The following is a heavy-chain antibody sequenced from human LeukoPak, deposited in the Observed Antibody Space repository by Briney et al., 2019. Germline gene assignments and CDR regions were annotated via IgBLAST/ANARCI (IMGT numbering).Heavy chain of an antibody. CDR1: GFTVSSNS. J-gene: IGHJ4*02. Sequence: GGSLRLSCTVSGFTVSSNSMSWVRQAPGKGLEWVSFIYSDNTHYSDSVKGRFTISRDNSKNTLYLQMNSLRAADTAVYYCARRAGAYSHPYDYWGQGTLVTVSS. CDR2: IYSDNT. CDR3: ARRAGAYSHPYDY. D-gene: IGHD4/OR15-4a*01. V-gene: IGHV3-53*01.